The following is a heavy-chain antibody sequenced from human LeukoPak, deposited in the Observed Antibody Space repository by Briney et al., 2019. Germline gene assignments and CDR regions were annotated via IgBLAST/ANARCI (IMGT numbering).Heavy chain of an antibody. CDR1: GFTFSSYE. J-gene: IGHJ6*04. V-gene: IGHV3-48*03. Sequence: GGSLRLSCAASGFTFSSYEMNWVRQAPGKGLEWVSYISSSGSTIYYADSVKGRFTISGDNAKNSLYLQMNSLRAEDTAVYYCAREPVVPAANYYYYGMDVWGKGTTVTVSS. CDR3: AREPVVPAANYYYYGMDV. CDR2: ISSSGSTI. D-gene: IGHD2-2*01.